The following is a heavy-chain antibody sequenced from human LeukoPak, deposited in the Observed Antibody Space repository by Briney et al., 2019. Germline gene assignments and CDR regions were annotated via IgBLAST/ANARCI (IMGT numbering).Heavy chain of an antibody. CDR1: GGSISSYY. CDR2: IYYSGST. CDR3: ARDSGYYYYYGMDV. V-gene: IGHV4-59*01. J-gene: IGHJ6*02. D-gene: IGHD1-26*01. Sequence: SETLSLTCTVSGGSISSYYWSWIRQPPGKGLEWIGYIYYSGSTNYNPSLKSRVTISVDTSKNQFSLKLSSVTAADTAVYYCARDSGYYYYYGMDVWGQGTTVTVSS.